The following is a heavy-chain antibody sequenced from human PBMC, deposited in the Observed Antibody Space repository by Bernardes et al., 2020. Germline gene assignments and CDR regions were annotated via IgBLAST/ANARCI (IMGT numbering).Heavy chain of an antibody. V-gene: IGHV4-34*01. CDR2: INQSGSA. D-gene: IGHD1-26*01. J-gene: IGHJ5*02. Sequence: SETLSLTCAVYGGSFSNDSWIWIRQTPGKGLEWIGEINQSGSAYYNPSLKSRVTISKDRPKTQFSLILTSVTAADTAVYYCARLQVGAPNYFDPWGPGTLVTVSS. CDR3: ARLQVGAPNYFDP. CDR1: GGSFSNDS.